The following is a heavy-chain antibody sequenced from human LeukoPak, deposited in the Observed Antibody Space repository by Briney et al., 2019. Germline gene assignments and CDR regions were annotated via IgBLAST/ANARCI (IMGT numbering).Heavy chain of an antibody. CDR2: IYHSGST. CDR3: AGLRYFDGGGFDP. Sequence: SETLSLTCAVSGGSISSSNWWSWVRQPPGKGLEWIGEIYHSGSTNYNPSLKSRVTISVDKSKNQFSLRLSSVTAADTAVYYCAGLRYFDGGGFDPWGQGTLVTVSS. CDR1: GGSISSSNW. V-gene: IGHV4-4*02. J-gene: IGHJ5*02. D-gene: IGHD3-9*01.